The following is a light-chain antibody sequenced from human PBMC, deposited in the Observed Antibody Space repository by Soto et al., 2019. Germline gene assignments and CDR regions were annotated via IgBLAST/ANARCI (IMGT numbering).Light chain of an antibody. CDR1: SSDVGSYSL. V-gene: IGLV2-23*02. CDR2: EVS. Sequence: QSVLTQPASVSGSPGQSITISCTGTSSDVGSYSLVSWYQQHPGKAPKLMIYEVSKRPSGVSNRFSASKSGNTASLTISGLQAGDEADYYCCSYAGSTTLYVFGSGTKVTVL. CDR3: CSYAGSTTLYV. J-gene: IGLJ1*01.